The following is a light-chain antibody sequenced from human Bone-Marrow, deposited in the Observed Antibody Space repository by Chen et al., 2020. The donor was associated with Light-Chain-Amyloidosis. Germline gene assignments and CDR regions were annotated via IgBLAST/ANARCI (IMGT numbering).Light chain of an antibody. CDR3: QVWDRSSDRPV. Sequence: SYVLTQPSSVSVAPGQTATIACGGNNIGSTSVHWYQQTPGQAPLPVVHDDSDRPSGLPVRLAGSNSGNAAPLTISRVEAGDEADCYCQVWDRSSDRPVFGGGTKLTVL. CDR1: NIGSTS. CDR2: DDS. J-gene: IGLJ3*02. V-gene: IGLV3-21*02.